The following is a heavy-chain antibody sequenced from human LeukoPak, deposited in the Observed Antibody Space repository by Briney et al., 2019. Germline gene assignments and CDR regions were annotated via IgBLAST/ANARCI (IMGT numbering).Heavy chain of an antibody. D-gene: IGHD4-17*01. CDR3: ARESTTVTTFGFDY. V-gene: IGHV3-66*01. Sequence: GGSLRLSCAASGFTVSSNYMSWVRQAPGKGLEWVSVIYSGGSTYYADSVKGRFTISRDNAKNTLYLQMNSLRAEDTAVYYCARESTTVTTFGFDYWGQGSLVTVSS. CDR1: GFTVSSNY. J-gene: IGHJ4*02. CDR2: IYSGGST.